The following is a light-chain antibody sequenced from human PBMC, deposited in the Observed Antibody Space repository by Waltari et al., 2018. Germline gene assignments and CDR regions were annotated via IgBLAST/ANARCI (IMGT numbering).Light chain of an antibody. Sequence: DILLTQSPHSLAASLGERVTSNSKSRLSLLYVSYNKTFLAWYQMNPGQAPKLLISSASTRESGVPNRFSGCRFGSDLTLTISGLQAESGAVYYCQQDYTTPLTFGPGTKLDIK. V-gene: IGKV4-1*01. CDR2: SAS. J-gene: IGKJ3*01. CDR1: LSLLYVSYNKTF. CDR3: QQDYTTPLT.